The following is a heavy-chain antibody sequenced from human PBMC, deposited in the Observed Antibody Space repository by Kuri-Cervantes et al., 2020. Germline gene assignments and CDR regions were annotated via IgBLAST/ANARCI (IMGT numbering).Heavy chain of an antibody. CDR2: FDPGDGKT. D-gene: IGHD6-13*01. CDR1: GHPLIELA. V-gene: IGHV1-24*01. CDR3: ARGLNIAAAANY. J-gene: IGHJ4*02. Sequence: ASVKVSCKVSGHPLIELAMHWVRQAPGKGLEWMGGFDPGDGKTTHAQKLQGRVTVTEDTSADTAYMELSSLRSEDTAVYYCARGLNIAAAANYWGQGTLVTVSS.